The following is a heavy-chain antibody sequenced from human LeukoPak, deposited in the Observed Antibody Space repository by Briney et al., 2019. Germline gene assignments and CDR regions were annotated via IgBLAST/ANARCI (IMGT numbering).Heavy chain of an antibody. D-gene: IGHD2-21*01. V-gene: IGHV3-48*01. Sequence: GGSLRLSCAASGFTFSNYWMSWVRQAPGKGLEWVSYISTTSRTIHYADSVKGRFTISRDNAKNSLYLQMNSLRAEDTAVYYCTRAGQADSLDYWGQGALVTVSS. CDR3: TRAGQADSLDY. CDR1: GFTFSNYW. CDR2: ISTTSRTI. J-gene: IGHJ4*02.